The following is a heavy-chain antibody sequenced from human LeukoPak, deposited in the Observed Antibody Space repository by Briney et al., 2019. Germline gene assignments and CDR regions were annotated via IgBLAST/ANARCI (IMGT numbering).Heavy chain of an antibody. CDR2: ISGSGGST. CDR1: GFTFSSYA. Sequence: PGGSLRLSCAASGFTFSSYAMSRVRQAPGKGLEWVSAISGSGGSTYYADSVKGRFTISRDNSKNTLYLQMNSLRAEDTAVYYCAKVWSRQLRLYFDYWGQGTLVTVSS. V-gene: IGHV3-23*01. CDR3: AKVWSRQLRLYFDY. J-gene: IGHJ4*02. D-gene: IGHD2-2*01.